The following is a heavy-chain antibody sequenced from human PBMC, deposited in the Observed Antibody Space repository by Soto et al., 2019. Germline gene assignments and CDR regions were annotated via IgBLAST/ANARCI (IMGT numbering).Heavy chain of an antibody. D-gene: IGHD3-16*02. CDR2: VNPGNGNT. Sequence: QVQLVQSGAEEKKPGASVRVSCKTSGYAFSAYAFHLVRPAPGQRLQWMGWVNPGNGNTRYSQTFQGRVTIHNETSATTAYVELTSLRSDDTAVYYWARSAISPSGGLIGPCDYWCQGELVSVSS. J-gene: IGHJ4*02. CDR3: ARSAISPSGGLIGPCDY. CDR1: GYAFSAYA. V-gene: IGHV1-3*05.